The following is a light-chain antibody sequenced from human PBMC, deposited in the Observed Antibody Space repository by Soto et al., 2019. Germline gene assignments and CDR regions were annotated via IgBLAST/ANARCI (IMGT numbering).Light chain of an antibody. V-gene: IGKV1-5*01. CDR3: QQFDSYPIT. CDR1: QSVSAW. J-gene: IGKJ5*01. Sequence: EIHIAQSPTSLSLSAGYRLTRTGRASQSVSAWLAWYQQKPGKAPKLLIYDASSLGSGVPARFSGSGSGTEFTLTISSLEPEDFATYYCQQFDSYPITFGQGTRLEIK. CDR2: DAS.